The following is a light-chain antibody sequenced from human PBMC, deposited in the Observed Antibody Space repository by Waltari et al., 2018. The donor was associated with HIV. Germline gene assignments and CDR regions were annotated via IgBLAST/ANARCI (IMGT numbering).Light chain of an antibody. CDR1: ALPKQY. CDR2: KDS. CDR3: QSADSSGWV. V-gene: IGLV3-25*03. J-gene: IGLJ2*01. Sequence: SYELTQPPSVSVSPGQKVRITSSGDALPKQYAYWYHQKPGQAPVLVIYKDSERPSGIPERFSGSSSGTTVTLTISGVQAEDEADYYCQSADSSGWVFGGGTKLTVL.